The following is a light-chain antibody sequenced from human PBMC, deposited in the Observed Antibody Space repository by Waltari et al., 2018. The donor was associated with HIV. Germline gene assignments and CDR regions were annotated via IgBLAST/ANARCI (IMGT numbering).Light chain of an antibody. CDR1: SSNIGTGYD. CDR2: ANS. V-gene: IGLV1-40*01. CDR3: QSYDSSLSSVV. J-gene: IGLJ2*01. Sequence: QSVLTQPPSVSGAPGQRVTISCSGSSSNIGTGYDVQWYQQLPGTAPKLLMYANSYRPSGVPERFSGSKSGTSASLAITGLQAEDEADYYCQSYDSSLSSVVFGGGTKLTVL.